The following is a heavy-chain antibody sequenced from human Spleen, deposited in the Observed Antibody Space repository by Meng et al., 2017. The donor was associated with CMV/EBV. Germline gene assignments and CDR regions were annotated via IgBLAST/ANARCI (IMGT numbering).Heavy chain of an antibody. CDR3: ARARKYCSSTSCYISYFQH. J-gene: IGHJ1*01. CDR2: INPSGDST. D-gene: IGHD2-2*02. CDR1: GYTFSKYY. V-gene: IGHV1-2*02. Sequence: ASVKVSCKVAGYTFSKYYIHWVRQAPGQGLEWLGVINPSGDSTTYAQKFQGRVTMTRDTSISTAYMELSRLRSDDTAVYYCARARKYCSSTSCYISYFQHWGQGTLVTVSS.